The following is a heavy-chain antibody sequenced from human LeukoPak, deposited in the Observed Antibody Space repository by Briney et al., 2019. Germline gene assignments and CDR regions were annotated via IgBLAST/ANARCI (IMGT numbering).Heavy chain of an antibody. CDR1: GFTFSDYW. V-gene: IGHV3-74*01. J-gene: IGHJ4*02. CDR3: ARGYTGGPIFVW. Sequence: GGSLRLSCAASGFTFSDYWMHWVRQAPGKGLVWISRINGYGSSTHYADSVRGRFTISRDNAKSTLDLQVNGLRVEDTAVYYCARGYTGGPIFVWWGQGTLVTVSS. D-gene: IGHD3-16*02. CDR2: INGYGSST.